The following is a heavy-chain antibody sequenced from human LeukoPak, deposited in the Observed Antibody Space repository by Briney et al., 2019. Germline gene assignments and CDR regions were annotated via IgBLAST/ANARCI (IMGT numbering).Heavy chain of an antibody. Sequence: GGSLRLSCAASGFTFSRYGMHWVRQAPGKGLEWVAGIWYDGSNKYYADSVKGRFTISRDNSKNTLYLQMNSLRAEDTAVHYCAKDVGYCSGGSCYASYYFDYWGQGTLVTVSS. D-gene: IGHD2-15*01. CDR3: AKDVGYCSGGSCYASYYFDY. CDR2: IWYDGSNK. V-gene: IGHV3-33*06. J-gene: IGHJ4*02. CDR1: GFTFSRYG.